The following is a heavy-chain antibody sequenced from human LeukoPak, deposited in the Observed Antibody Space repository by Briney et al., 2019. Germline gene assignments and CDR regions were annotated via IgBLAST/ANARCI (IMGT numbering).Heavy chain of an antibody. J-gene: IGHJ4*02. CDR1: GFTFSSYA. D-gene: IGHD2-21*02. Sequence: GRSLRLSCAASGFTFSSYAMHWVRQAPGKGLEWVAVISYDGSNKYYADSVKGRFTISRDNSKNTLYLQMNSRRVEDTAVYYCASGGGDYRGFDYWGQGTLVTVSS. V-gene: IGHV3-30*04. CDR3: ASGGGDYRGFDY. CDR2: ISYDGSNK.